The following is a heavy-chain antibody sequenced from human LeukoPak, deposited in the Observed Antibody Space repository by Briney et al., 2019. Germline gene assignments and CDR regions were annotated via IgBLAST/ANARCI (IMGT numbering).Heavy chain of an antibody. Sequence: GGSLGLSCAASGFTFSSYWMSWVRQAPGKGLEWVANIKQDGSEKYYVDSVKGRFTISRDNAKNSLYLQMNSLRAEDTAVYYCAREDYDYVWGSYRYVGTDYWGQGTLVTVSS. CDR3: AREDYDYVWGSYRYVGTDY. J-gene: IGHJ4*02. CDR2: IKQDGSEK. CDR1: GFTFSSYW. V-gene: IGHV3-7*03. D-gene: IGHD3-16*02.